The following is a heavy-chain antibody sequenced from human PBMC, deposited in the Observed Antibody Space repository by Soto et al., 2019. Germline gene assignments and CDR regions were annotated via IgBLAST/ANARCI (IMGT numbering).Heavy chain of an antibody. D-gene: IGHD6-13*01. CDR3: ARDSGWDSSSSFFDY. CDR2: ISSSGSTI. J-gene: IGHJ4*02. CDR1: GFTFSDYY. Sequence: GSLRLSCAASGFTFSDYYMSWIRQAPGKGLEWVSYISSSGSTIYYADSVKGRFTISRDNAKNSLYLQMNSLRAEDTAVYYCARDSGWDSSSSFFDYWGQGTLVTVSS. V-gene: IGHV3-11*01.